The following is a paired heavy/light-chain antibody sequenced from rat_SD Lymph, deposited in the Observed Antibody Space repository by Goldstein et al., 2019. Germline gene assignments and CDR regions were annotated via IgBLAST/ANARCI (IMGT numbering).Heavy chain of an antibody. Sequence: EVQLVESGGGLVQPGRSLKLSCLASGFTFSNYGMNWIRQAPGKGLEWVASISSSSSYIYYADTVKGRFTISRDNAKNTLYLQMTSLRSEDTALYYCARRPGYNSWGQGTLVTVSS. J-gene: IGHJ3*01. CDR2: ISSSSSYI. CDR1: GFTFSNYG. V-gene: IGHV5-34*01. D-gene: IGHD1-4*01. CDR3: ARRPGYNS.
Light chain of an antibody. CDR1: KSLLHSNGITY. CDR2: RMS. J-gene: IGKJ2-2*01. CDR3: GQLLENPDT. Sequence: DIVMTQAPLSVSVTPGESASISCRSSKSLLHSNGITYVYWYLQKPGKSPQLLIYRMSNLASGVPDRFSGSGSETDFTLKISRVEAEDVGIYYCGQLLENPDTFGAGTKLELK. V-gene: IGKV2S17*01.